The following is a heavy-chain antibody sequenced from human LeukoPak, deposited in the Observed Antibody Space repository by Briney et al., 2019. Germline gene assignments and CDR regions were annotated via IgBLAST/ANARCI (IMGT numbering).Heavy chain of an antibody. Sequence: PSETLSLTCTVSGGSISSSSYYWGWIRQPPGKGLEWIGSIYYSGSTYYNPSLKSRVTISVDTSKNQFSLKLSSVTAADTAVYYCARVVRGVEMATIIGSEFDPWGQGTLVTVSS. CDR2: IYYSGST. D-gene: IGHD5-24*01. J-gene: IGHJ5*02. CDR1: GGSISSSSYY. V-gene: IGHV4-39*01. CDR3: ARVVRGVEMATIIGSEFDP.